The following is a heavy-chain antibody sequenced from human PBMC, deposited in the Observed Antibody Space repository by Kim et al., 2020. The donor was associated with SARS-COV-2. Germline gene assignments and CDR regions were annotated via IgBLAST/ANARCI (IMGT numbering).Heavy chain of an antibody. CDR2: IYYSGST. CDR3: ARSIAVAGTEWFDP. D-gene: IGHD6-19*01. CDR1: GGSISSGGYY. V-gene: IGHV4-31*03. J-gene: IGHJ5*02. Sequence: SETLSLTCTVSGGSISSGGYYWSWIRQHPGKGLEWIGYIYYSGSTYYNPSLKSRVTISVDTSKNQFSLKLSSVTAADTAVYYCARSIAVAGTEWFDPWGQGTLVTVSS.